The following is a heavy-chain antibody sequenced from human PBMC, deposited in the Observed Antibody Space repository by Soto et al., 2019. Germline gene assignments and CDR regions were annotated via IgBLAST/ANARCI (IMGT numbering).Heavy chain of an antibody. V-gene: IGHV4-31*03. CDR3: ALGMFMDV. Sequence: QVQLQESGPGLVKPSQTLSLACSASGVSVTTSGHYWNWVRQRPGRGLEWIGYIDSSGTTYYNPSLKTRLAMSVEPSTSQISLNLNSVTAADTALYFCALGMFMDVWGRGTAVTVSS. D-gene: IGHD3-16*01. CDR2: IDSSGTT. J-gene: IGHJ6*03. CDR1: GVSVTTSGHY.